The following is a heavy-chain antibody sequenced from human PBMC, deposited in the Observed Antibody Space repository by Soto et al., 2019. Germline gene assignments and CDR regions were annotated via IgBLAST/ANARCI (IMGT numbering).Heavy chain of an antibody. Sequence: EVQLLESGGGLVQPGGSLRLSCAASGFTFSSYAMSWVRQAPGKGLEWVSAISGSGGSTYYADSVKGRFTISRDNSKNTLYLQMNSLRAEDTAVYYCAKHVWSSSWEVYYYYYMDVWGKGTTVTVSS. J-gene: IGHJ6*03. CDR2: ISGSGGST. V-gene: IGHV3-23*01. CDR3: AKHVWSSSWEVYYYYYMDV. CDR1: GFTFSSYA. D-gene: IGHD6-13*01.